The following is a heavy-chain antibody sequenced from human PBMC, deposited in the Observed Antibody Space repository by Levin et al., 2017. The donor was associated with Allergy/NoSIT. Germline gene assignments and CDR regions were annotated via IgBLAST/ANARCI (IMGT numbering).Heavy chain of an antibody. D-gene: IGHD1-1*01. CDR2: ISYDGRNG. J-gene: IGHJ4*02. CDR3: ARDPGHKQLGPFDY. V-gene: IGHV3-30*04. CDR1: GFTFSSYP. Sequence: PGESLKISCAASGFTFSSYPMHWVRQAPGKGPEWVAAISYDGRNGYYADSVKGRFTISRDNSKNTLYLQMNSLTVEDTAVYYCARDPGHKQLGPFDYWGQGTLVTVSS.